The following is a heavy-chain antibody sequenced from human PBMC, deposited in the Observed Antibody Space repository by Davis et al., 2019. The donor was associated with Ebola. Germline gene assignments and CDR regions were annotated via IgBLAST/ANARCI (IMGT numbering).Heavy chain of an antibody. D-gene: IGHD5-12*01. Sequence: ASVKVSCKASGYTFTSYHINWVRQATGQGLEWMGWMNPNRGKTGYAQKFQGRVTMTRNTSISIAYMELSRLRSEDTAVYYCASEYSGYAGPYYYYGLDVWGKGTTVTVSS. J-gene: IGHJ6*04. CDR1: GYTFTSYH. V-gene: IGHV1-8*01. CDR2: MNPNRGKT. CDR3: ASEYSGYAGPYYYYGLDV.